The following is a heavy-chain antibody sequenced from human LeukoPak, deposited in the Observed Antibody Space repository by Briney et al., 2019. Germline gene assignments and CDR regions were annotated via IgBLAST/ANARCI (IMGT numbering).Heavy chain of an antibody. CDR2: INPSGGST. V-gene: IGHV1-46*01. CDR1: GYTFTSYY. CDR3: ARDRGNYYDSSGYVY. J-gene: IGHJ4*02. Sequence: ASVKVSCKASGYTFTSYYMHWVRQAPGQGLEWMGIINPSGGSTSYAQKFQGRVTITADESTSTAYMELSSLRSEDTAVYYCARDRGNYYDSSGYVYWGQGTLVTVSS. D-gene: IGHD3-22*01.